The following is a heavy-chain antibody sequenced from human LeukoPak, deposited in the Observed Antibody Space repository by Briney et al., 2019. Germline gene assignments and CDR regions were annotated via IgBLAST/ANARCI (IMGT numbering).Heavy chain of an antibody. CDR3: ARSQYSSSLHGMDV. CDR2: IYSSGST. D-gene: IGHD6-13*01. CDR1: GGSISGYY. Sequence: SETLSLTCAVSGGSISGYYWTWIRQPPGKRLEWVGYIYSSGSTNYNPSLQSRLTMSVDTSKNQFSLKLTSVTAADTAVYYCARSQYSSSLHGMDVWGQGTTVTVSS. V-gene: IGHV4-59*01. J-gene: IGHJ6*02.